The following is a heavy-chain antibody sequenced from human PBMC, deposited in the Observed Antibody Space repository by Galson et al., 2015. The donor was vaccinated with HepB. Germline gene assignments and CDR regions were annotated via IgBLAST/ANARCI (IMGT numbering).Heavy chain of an antibody. D-gene: IGHD2-2*01. CDR2: IYPADSDT. V-gene: IGHV5-51*01. J-gene: IGHJ6*02. CDR1: GYSFTTYW. Sequence: QSGAEVKKPGESLRISCKGSGYSFTTYWIAWVRQMPGKGLEWMGVIYPADSDTRYSPSFQGQVTISADKSINTAYLQWNSLKASDTAMYYCARRGYCSGTSCYGDFYGMDVWGQGTTVTVSS. CDR3: ARRGYCSGTSCYGDFYGMDV.